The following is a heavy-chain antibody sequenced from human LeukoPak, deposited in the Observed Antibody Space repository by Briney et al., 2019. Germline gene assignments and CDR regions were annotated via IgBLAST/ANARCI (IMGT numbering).Heavy chain of an antibody. V-gene: IGHV1-2*02. Sequence: ASVKVSCKASGYTFTGYYMHWVRQAPGQGLEWMGWINPNSGGTNYAQKFQGRVTMTRDTSISTAYMELSRLRSDDTAVYYCARDAAKLSRYWYFDLWGRGTLVTVSS. J-gene: IGHJ2*01. CDR3: ARDAAKLSRYWYFDL. D-gene: IGHD3-3*02. CDR1: GYTFTGYY. CDR2: INPNSGGT.